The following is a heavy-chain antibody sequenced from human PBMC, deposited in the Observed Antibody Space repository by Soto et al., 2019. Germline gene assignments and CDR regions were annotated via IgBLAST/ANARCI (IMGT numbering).Heavy chain of an antibody. V-gene: IGHV3-13*01. CDR2: IGTGGDT. D-gene: IGHD2-2*01. CDR3: AKVVVPAAMVNYYYGMDV. Sequence: GGSLRLSCASSGFSFSNFDFHLVRQPAGKGLEWVSAIGTGGDTYYPGSVKGRFTISRDNAKNSLYLQMNSLRDEDTAVYYCAKVVVPAAMVNYYYGMDVWGQGTTVTVSS. CDR1: GFSFSNFD. J-gene: IGHJ6*02.